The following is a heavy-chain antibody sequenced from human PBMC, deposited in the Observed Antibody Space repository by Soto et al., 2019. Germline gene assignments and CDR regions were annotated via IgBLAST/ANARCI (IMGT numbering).Heavy chain of an antibody. CDR3: ARNLVGNPYGMDL. J-gene: IGHJ6*02. CDR1: GYTFTSYD. D-gene: IGHD6-19*01. V-gene: IGHV1-8*01. CDR2: MDPKSSDK. Sequence: QVQLVQSGAEVKKPGASVKVSCKASGYTFTSYDINWVRQAAGQGREWMAWMDPKSSDKGYAQTFQGRVTLTKDTSISTAYMELSSLRSEDTAVYYCARNLVGNPYGMDLWGQGTTVTVSS.